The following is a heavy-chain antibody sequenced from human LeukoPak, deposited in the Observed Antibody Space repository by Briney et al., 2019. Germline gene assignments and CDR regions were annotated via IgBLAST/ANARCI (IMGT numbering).Heavy chain of an antibody. CDR1: GGSFSGYY. J-gene: IGHJ6*03. V-gene: IGHV4-34*01. D-gene: IGHD3-16*01. CDR2: INHSGST. Sequence: SETLSLTCAVYGGSFSGYYWSWIRQPPGKGLEWIGEINHSGSTNYNPSLKSRVTISVDTSKNQFSLKLSSMTAADTAVYYCATVPGTMITTFGGDLDYMDVWGKGTTVTVSS. CDR3: ATVPGTMITTFGGDLDYMDV.